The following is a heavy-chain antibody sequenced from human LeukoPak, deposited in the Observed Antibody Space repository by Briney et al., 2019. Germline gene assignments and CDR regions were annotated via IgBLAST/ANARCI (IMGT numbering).Heavy chain of an antibody. CDR2: MKQDGSEK. CDR3: VRAMDV. J-gene: IGHJ6*02. CDR1: GFTFSSYW. Sequence: GGSLRLSCAASGFTFSSYWMNWVRQAPGKGPGWVANMKQDGSEKYYVDSVKGRFTISRDNAKNSLYLQMNSLRAEDTAVYYCVRAMDVWGQGTTVTVSS. V-gene: IGHV3-7*03.